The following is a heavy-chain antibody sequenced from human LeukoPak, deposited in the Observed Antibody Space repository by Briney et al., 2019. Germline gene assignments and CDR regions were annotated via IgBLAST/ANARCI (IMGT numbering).Heavy chain of an antibody. CDR1: GFTFNTYA. CDR2: ISHDGNNK. V-gene: IGHV3-30-3*01. D-gene: IGHD3-22*01. J-gene: IGHJ6*02. Sequence: GGSLRLSCTASGFTFNTYAIHWVCQAPGKGLEWVAVISHDGNNKYYVDSVKGRFTVSRDNSKNTLYLQMHSLTAEDTAVYYCARDAVAGGDSSDSSDYYRPKGLNGMDVWGQGTSVTVSS. CDR3: ARDAVAGGDSSDSSDYYRPKGLNGMDV.